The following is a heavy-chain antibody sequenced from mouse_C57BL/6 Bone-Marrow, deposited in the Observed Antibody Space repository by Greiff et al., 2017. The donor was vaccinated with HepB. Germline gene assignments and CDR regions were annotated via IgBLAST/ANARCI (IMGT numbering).Heavy chain of an antibody. Sequence: VQLQQSGPGLVQPSQSLSITCTVSGFSLTSYGVHWVRQSPGKGLEWLGVIWRGGSTDYNAAFMSRQSITKDNSNSQVFFHMNSLQADDTAIYYSAISPYYYGSSPFAYWGQGTLVTVTA. CDR1: GFSLTSYG. CDR3: AISPYYYGSSPFAY. V-gene: IGHV2-5*01. CDR2: IWRGGST. D-gene: IGHD1-1*01. J-gene: IGHJ3*01.